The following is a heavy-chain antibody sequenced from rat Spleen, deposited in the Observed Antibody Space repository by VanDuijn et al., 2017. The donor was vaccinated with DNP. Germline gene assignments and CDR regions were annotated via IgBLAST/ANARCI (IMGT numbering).Heavy chain of an antibody. CDR1: GFTFSDYA. D-gene: IGHD1-12*02. CDR2: IIYDGSSN. J-gene: IGHJ2*01. Sequence: EVQLVESGGGLVQPGNSLKLSCAASGFTFSDYAMAWVRQSPKKGLEWVATIIYDGSSNYYRDSVKGRFTISRDNAKSTLYLQMDSLRSEDTATYYCATRYYDGSYYPHCGQGVMVTVSS. V-gene: IGHV5S10*01. CDR3: ATRYYDGSYYPH.